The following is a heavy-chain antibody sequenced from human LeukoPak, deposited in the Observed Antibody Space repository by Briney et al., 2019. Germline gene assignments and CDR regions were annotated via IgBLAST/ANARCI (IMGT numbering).Heavy chain of an antibody. V-gene: IGHV3-53*01. CDR2: IFGGGGT. D-gene: IGHD2-15*01. CDR1: GFTVSSNY. CDR3: AREVVAPDY. Sequence: GGSLRLSCAAFGFTVSSNYMSWVRQAPGKGLEWVSVIFGGGGTYYGDSVRGRFTISRDNSKNTLYLQMNSLRAEDTAVYYCAREVVAPDYWGQGTLVTVSS. J-gene: IGHJ4*02.